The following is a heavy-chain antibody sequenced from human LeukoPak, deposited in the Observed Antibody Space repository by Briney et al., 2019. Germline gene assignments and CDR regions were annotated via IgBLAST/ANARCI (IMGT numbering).Heavy chain of an antibody. Sequence: ASVKVSCKASGYTFTGYYMHWVRQAPGQGLEWMGWINPNSGGTNYAQKFQGRVTMTRATSISTAYMELSRLRSDDTAGYYCARASGCSGGSCYYYFDYWGQGTLVTVS. CDR3: ARASGCSGGSCYYYFDY. J-gene: IGHJ4*02. V-gene: IGHV1-2*02. D-gene: IGHD2-15*01. CDR1: GYTFTGYY. CDR2: INPNSGGT.